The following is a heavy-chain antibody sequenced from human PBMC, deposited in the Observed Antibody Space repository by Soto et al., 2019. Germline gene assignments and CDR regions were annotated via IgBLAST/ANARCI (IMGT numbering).Heavy chain of an antibody. J-gene: IGHJ6*03. V-gene: IGHV5-51*01. CDR2: IYPGDSDT. CDR1: GYSFTSYW. CDR3: ARQVTNYDFWSGYPNYYYYYYMDV. D-gene: IGHD3-3*01. Sequence: GESLKISCKDSGYSFTSYWIGWVRQMPGKGLEWMGIIYPGDSDTRYSPSFQGQVTISADKSISTAYLQWGSLKASDTAMYYCARQVTNYDFWSGYPNYYYYYYMDVWGKGTTVTVSS.